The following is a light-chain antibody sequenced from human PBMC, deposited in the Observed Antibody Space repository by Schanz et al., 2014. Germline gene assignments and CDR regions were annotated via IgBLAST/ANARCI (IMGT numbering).Light chain of an antibody. V-gene: IGKV3-20*01. CDR1: QSVSTNY. CDR2: GAS. CDR3: QQYGGSPPTYT. Sequence: ETVLTQSPGTLSLSPGEGATLSCRASQSVSTNYLAWYQQKPGQAPRLLISGASSRATGIPDRFSGSGSGTDFTLTITRLEPEDFAVYYCQQYGGSPPTYTFGQGTKLEIK. J-gene: IGKJ2*01.